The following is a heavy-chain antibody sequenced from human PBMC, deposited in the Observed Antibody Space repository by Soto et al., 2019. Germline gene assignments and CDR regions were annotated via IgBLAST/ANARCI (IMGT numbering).Heavy chain of an antibody. CDR3: AKDIGQLVPPCMDV. D-gene: IGHD6-13*01. J-gene: IGHJ6*02. CDR1: GFTFDDYT. V-gene: IGHV3-43*01. CDR2: ISWDGGST. Sequence: GGSLRLSCAASGFTFDDYTMHWVRQAPGKGLEWVSLISWDGGSTYYADSVKGRFTISRDNSKNSLYLQMNSLRTEDTALYYCAKDIGQLVPPCMDVWGQGTTVTVSS.